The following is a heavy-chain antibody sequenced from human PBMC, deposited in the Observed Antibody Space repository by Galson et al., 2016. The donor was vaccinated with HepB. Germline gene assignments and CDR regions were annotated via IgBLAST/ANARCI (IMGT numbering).Heavy chain of an antibody. D-gene: IGHD6-13*01. V-gene: IGHV3-74*01. CDR1: GFTFSTYW. CDR3: VRVKQQLVLDY. J-gene: IGHJ4*02. CDR2: INSDGSTT. Sequence: SLRLSCAASGFTFSTYWMHWVRQAPGKGLVWVSRINSDGSTTNYADSVEGRFTIYRDNAKNTLYLQVNSLRAEDTAVYYCVRVKQQLVLDYWGQGTLVTVSS.